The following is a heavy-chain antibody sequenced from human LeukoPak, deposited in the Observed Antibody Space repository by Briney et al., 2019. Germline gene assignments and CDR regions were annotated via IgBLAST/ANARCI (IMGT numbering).Heavy chain of an antibody. V-gene: IGHV1-24*01. D-gene: IGHD1-1*01. Sequence: ASVKVSCKVSGYTLTELSLHWVRQAPGKGLEWMGRLDPEDGETIYARKFQGRVTMTEDTSTDTAYMELSSLRSEDTAVYFCAVSLTTGGYYGMDVWGQGTTVTVSS. CDR3: AVSLTTGGYYGMDV. J-gene: IGHJ6*02. CDR1: GYTLTELS. CDR2: LDPEDGET.